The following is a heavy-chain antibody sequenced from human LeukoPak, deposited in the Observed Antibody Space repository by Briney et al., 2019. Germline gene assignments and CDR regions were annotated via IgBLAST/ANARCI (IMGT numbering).Heavy chain of an antibody. CDR1: GFTFSSYG. Sequence: GGSLRLSCAASGFTFSSYGMQWVRQAPGKGLEWVAFIRYDGSNKYYADSVKGRFTISRDNSKNTLYLQMNSLRAEDTAVYYCAKDHHYYGSGSYLKIDYWGQGTLVTVSS. CDR2: IRYDGSNK. V-gene: IGHV3-30*02. D-gene: IGHD3-10*01. J-gene: IGHJ4*02. CDR3: AKDHHYYGSGSYLKIDY.